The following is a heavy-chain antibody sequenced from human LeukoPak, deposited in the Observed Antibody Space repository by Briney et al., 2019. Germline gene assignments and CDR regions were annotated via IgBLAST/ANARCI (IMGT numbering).Heavy chain of an antibody. CDR3: ASYPRYISSPPFDY. CDR2: INPNTGDT. J-gene: IGHJ4*02. V-gene: IGHV1-2*02. D-gene: IGHD5-12*01. Sequence: ASVKVSCKAYGYTFTGEYMHSVRQAPGQGLEWMGWINPNTGDTNYAQKFQGRVTITRDTAISTAYLELSRLASDDTAVYYCASYPRYISSPPFDYWGQGTLVTVSS. CDR1: GYTFTGEY.